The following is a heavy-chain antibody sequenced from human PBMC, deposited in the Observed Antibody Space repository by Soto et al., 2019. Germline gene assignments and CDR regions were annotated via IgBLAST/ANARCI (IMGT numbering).Heavy chain of an antibody. D-gene: IGHD2-15*01. CDR2: IYPGDSQT. CDR3: ASLGGDRYCSGDNCYPFDY. CDR1: GYIFTGYW. J-gene: IGHJ4*02. V-gene: IGHV5-51*01. Sequence: GESLKISCKGSGYIFTGYWIGWVRQMPGEGLEWMEIIYPGDSQTRYGPYVQGQDTISADRSLSTAYLQWSSLKASDTAKNYYASLGGDRYCSGDNCYPFDYWGQGTLVTVSS.